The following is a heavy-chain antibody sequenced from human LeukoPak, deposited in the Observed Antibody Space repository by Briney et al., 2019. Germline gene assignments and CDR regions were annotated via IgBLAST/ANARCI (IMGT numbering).Heavy chain of an antibody. CDR3: ARLTRRSGNYFDS. J-gene: IGHJ4*02. V-gene: IGHV4-59*01. CDR2: IYYSGST. D-gene: IGHD1-1*01. CDR1: GGSISSYY. Sequence: MPSETLSLTCTVSGGSISSYYWSWLRQPPGKGLEWIGYIYYSGSTNYNPSLKSRVTISVDTSKSQFSLKLNSVTAADTAVYYCARLTRRSGNYFDSWGQGTLVTVSS.